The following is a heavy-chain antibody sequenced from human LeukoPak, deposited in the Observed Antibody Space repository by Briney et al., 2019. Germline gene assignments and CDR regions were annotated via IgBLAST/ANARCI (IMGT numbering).Heavy chain of an antibody. V-gene: IGHV3-30*04. Sequence: PGGSLRLSCAASGFTFSSYAMHWVRQAPGKGLEWVAVISYDGSNKYYADSVKGRFTISRDNSKNTLYLQMNSLRAEDTAVCYCAREVKESEQWLVHPYYFDYWGQGTLVTVSS. D-gene: IGHD6-19*01. CDR1: GFTFSSYA. CDR2: ISYDGSNK. J-gene: IGHJ4*02. CDR3: AREVKESEQWLVHPYYFDY.